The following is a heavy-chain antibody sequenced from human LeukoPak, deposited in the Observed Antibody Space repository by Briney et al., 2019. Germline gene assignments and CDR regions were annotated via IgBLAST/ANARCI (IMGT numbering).Heavy chain of an antibody. J-gene: IGHJ2*01. D-gene: IGHD2-2*01. CDR3: ARDYCSSTSCHWYFDL. CDR1: GDSVSSNSAD. Sequence: SQTLSLTCAISGDSVSSNSADWSWIRQSPSGGLEWLGRTYYRSKWYNDYAVSVKSRITINPDTSKNQFSLQLKFVTPEDTAVYYCARDYCSSTSCHWYFDLWGRGTLVTVSS. V-gene: IGHV6-1*01. CDR2: TYYRSKWYN.